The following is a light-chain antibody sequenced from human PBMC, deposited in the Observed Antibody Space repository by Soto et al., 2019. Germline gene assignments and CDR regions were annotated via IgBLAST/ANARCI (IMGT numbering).Light chain of an antibody. J-gene: IGKJ1*01. CDR2: GAS. CDR3: QQSHSTPWT. Sequence: DIQMTQSPSSLSASVGDRVTITCRASQTITTYLNWYQQKPGKAPQLLIYGASSLQSGVPSRFTGSGSGTDFTLNITSLQPEDFAIYHCQQSHSTPWTFGQGTKVEIK. CDR1: QTITTY. V-gene: IGKV1-39*01.